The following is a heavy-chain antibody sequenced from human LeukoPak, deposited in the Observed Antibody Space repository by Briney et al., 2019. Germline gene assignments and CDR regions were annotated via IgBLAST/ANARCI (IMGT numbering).Heavy chain of an antibody. D-gene: IGHD2-2*01. CDR2: IIPIFGTA. J-gene: IGHJ5*02. Sequence: SVKVSCKASGGTFSSYAISWVRQAPGQGLEWMGGIIPIFGTANYAQKFQGRVTITTDESTSTAYMELSSLRSEDTAVYYCTKLGCCSSTSCFRFDPWGQGTLVTVSS. CDR1: GGTFSSYA. CDR3: TKLGCCSSTSCFRFDP. V-gene: IGHV1-69*05.